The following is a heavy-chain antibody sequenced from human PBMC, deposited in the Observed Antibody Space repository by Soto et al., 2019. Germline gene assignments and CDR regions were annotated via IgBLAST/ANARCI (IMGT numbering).Heavy chain of an antibody. CDR3: ARGRPYGMDV. Sequence: GGSLRLSCAASGFAFGSYWMNWVRQAPGKGLVWVSRIDSDGSSTTYADSVKGRFTTSRDNAKNTLYLQMSSLRVEDTAVYYCARGRPYGMDVWGQGTTVTVSS. CDR2: IDSDGSST. J-gene: IGHJ6*02. CDR1: GFAFGSYW. V-gene: IGHV3-74*01.